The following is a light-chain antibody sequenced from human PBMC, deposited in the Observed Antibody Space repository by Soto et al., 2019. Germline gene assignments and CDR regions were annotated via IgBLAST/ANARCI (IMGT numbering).Light chain of an antibody. CDR2: EVS. V-gene: IGLV2-23*02. Sequence: QSALTQPASVSGSPGQSITISCTGTSSDVGSYNLVSWYQQYPGKAPKLMIYEVSKRPSGVSNRFSGSKSGNTASLTISGLQAEDEADYYCCSYAGSHTWVFGGGPKLTVL. CDR3: CSYAGSHTWV. J-gene: IGLJ3*02. CDR1: SSDVGSYNL.